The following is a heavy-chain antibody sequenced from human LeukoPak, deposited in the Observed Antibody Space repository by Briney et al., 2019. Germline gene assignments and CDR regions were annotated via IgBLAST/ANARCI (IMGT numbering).Heavy chain of an antibody. J-gene: IGHJ5*02. V-gene: IGHV1-2*02. D-gene: IGHD2-2*02. CDR3: ARHPDIVVVPAAIPDRVGWFDP. CDR1: GYTFTGYY. Sequence: ASVKVSCKASGYTFTGYYMHWVQQAPGQGLKWIGWINPNSGGTNYAQKFQGRVTMTRDTSISTAYMELSRLRSDDTAVYYCARHPDIVVVPAAIPDRVGWFDPWGQGTLVTVS. CDR2: INPNSGGT.